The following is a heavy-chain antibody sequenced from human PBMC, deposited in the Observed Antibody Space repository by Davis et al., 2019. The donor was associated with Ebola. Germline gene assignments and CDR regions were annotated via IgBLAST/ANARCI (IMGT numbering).Heavy chain of an antibody. V-gene: IGHV3-33*01. CDR3: ARDSDYGYSHGMDV. D-gene: IGHD4-17*01. Sequence: PGGSLRLSCVASGFSSDAFGMNWVRQAPGKGLEWVATIWYDENNSYYADSVKGRFTISRDDSKNTLYLRMDNLRAEDTAVYYCARDSDYGYSHGMDVWGQGTTVTVSS. CDR1: GFSSDAFG. CDR2: IWYDENNS. J-gene: IGHJ6*02.